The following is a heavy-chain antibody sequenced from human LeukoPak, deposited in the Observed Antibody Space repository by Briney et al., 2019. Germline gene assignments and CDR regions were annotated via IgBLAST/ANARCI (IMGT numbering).Heavy chain of an antibody. V-gene: IGHV4-39*07. D-gene: IGHD3-10*01. CDR2: IYYSGST. Sequence: IYYSGSTYYNPSLKSRVTISVDTSKNQFSLKLSSVTAADTAVYYCARDFPILLWFGEGFDPWGQGTLVTVSS. CDR3: ARDFPILLWFGEGFDP. J-gene: IGHJ5*02.